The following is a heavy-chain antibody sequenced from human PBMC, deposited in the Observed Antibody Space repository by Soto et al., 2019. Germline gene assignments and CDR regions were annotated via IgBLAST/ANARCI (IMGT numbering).Heavy chain of an antibody. D-gene: IGHD2-8*01. CDR1: GGTFSSYA. V-gene: IGHV1-69*06. CDR2: IIPIFGTA. CDR3: ARSGYCTNGVCFPYYYYYGMDV. Sequence: QVQLVQSGAEVKKPGSSVKVSCKASGGTFSSYAINWVRQAPGQGLEWMGGIIPIFGTANYAQKFQGRVTITADKSTSTAYMELSSLRSEDTAVYYCARSGYCTNGVCFPYYYYYGMDVWGQGTTVTVSS. J-gene: IGHJ6*02.